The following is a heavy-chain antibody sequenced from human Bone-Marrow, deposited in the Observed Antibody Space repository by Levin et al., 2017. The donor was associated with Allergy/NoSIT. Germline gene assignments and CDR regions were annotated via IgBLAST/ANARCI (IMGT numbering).Heavy chain of an antibody. Sequence: GGSLRLSCAASGFTFDNSWMHWVRQAPGKGLVWVSRINTDGTYTTYADSVKGRFAISRDNANNTLYLQMNSLGAEDTAVYYCAKNYESSGYAIDYWGQGTLVTVSA. CDR2: INTDGTYT. V-gene: IGHV3-74*01. CDR3: AKNYESSGYAIDY. J-gene: IGHJ4*02. D-gene: IGHD3-22*01. CDR1: GFTFDNSW.